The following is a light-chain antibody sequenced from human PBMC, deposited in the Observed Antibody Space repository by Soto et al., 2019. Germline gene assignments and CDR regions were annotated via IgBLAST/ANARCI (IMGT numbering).Light chain of an antibody. V-gene: IGKV3-11*01. J-gene: IGKJ4*01. CDR1: QNLNSY. Sequence: EIVLTQSPATLSLSPGDRATLSCRASQNLNSYLAWFQQKPGQAPRLLIYDASNRATGIPARFSGSGSGTDFTLTISSLEPAEFAVYYCQQRRDWPLTFGGGTKVEIK. CDR2: DAS. CDR3: QQRRDWPLT.